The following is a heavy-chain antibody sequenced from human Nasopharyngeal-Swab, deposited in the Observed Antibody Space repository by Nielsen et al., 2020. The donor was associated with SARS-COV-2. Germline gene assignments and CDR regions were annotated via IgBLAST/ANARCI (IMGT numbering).Heavy chain of an antibody. D-gene: IGHD3-10*01. Sequence: WVRQAPGQGLEWMGWMNPNSSNTGYAQKFQGRVTMTRNTSISTAYMELSSLRSEDTAVYYCARAGMGRGFDYWGQGTLVTVSS. CDR2: MNPNSSNT. V-gene: IGHV1-8*01. J-gene: IGHJ4*02. CDR3: ARAGMGRGFDY.